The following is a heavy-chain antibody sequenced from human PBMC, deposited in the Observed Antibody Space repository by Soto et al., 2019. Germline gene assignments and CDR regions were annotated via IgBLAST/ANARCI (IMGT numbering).Heavy chain of an antibody. CDR2: ISSSSSTI. CDR3: AREGDYYGSGAGYFQH. Sequence: EVQLVESGGGLVQPGGSLRLSCAASGFTFSSYSMNWVRQAPGKGLEWVSYISSSSSTIYYADPVKGRFTISRDNAKNSLYLQMNSLRVEDTAVYYCAREGDYYGSGAGYFQHWGQGTLVTVSS. J-gene: IGHJ1*01. CDR1: GFTFSSYS. D-gene: IGHD3-10*01. V-gene: IGHV3-48*01.